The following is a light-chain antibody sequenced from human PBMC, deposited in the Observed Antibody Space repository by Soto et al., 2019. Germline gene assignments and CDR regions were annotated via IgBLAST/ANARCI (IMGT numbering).Light chain of an antibody. V-gene: IGLV2-14*01. CDR1: SSDVGDYNY. J-gene: IGLJ1*01. CDR2: DVS. Sequence: QSALTQPASVSGSPGQSITISCTGTSSDVGDYNYVYWYQQYPGKAPKLMIYDVSNRPSGVSNRFSGSKSGNTASLTISGLQAEDEADYYCSSYTSSSTLYVFGTGTKVTVL. CDR3: SSYTSSSTLYV.